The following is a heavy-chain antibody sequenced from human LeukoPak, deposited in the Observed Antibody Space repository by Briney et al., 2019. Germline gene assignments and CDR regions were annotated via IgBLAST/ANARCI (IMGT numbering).Heavy chain of an antibody. CDR1: GFTFSSYG. CDR3: ARPSIAAAAYTGGDY. D-gene: IGHD6-13*01. V-gene: IGHV3-30*03. CDR2: ISYDGSNK. Sequence: GGSLRLSCAASGFTFSSYGMHWVRQAPGKGLEWVAVISYDGSNKYYADSVKGRFTISRDNSKNTLYLQMNSLRAEDTAVYYCARPSIAAAAYTGGDYWGQGTLVTVSS. J-gene: IGHJ4*02.